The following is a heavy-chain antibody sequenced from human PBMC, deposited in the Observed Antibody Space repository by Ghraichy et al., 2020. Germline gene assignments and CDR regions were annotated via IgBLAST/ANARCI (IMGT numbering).Heavy chain of an antibody. J-gene: IGHJ5*02. V-gene: IGHV4-34*01. CDR1: GGSFSGYY. CDR2: INHSGST. CDR3: APDTVP. D-gene: IGHD1-14*01. Sequence: SETLSLTCAVYGGSFSGYYWSWIRQPPGKGLEWIGEINHSGSTNYNPSLKSRVTISVDTSKNQFSLKLSSVTAADTAVYYCAPDTVPWGQGTLVTVSS.